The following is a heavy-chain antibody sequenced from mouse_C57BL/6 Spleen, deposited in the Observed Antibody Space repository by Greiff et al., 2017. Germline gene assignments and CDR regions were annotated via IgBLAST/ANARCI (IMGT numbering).Heavy chain of an antibody. V-gene: IGHV3-6*01. Sequence: EVQLQESGPGLVKPSQSLSLTCSVTGYSITSGYYWNWIRQFPGNKLEWMGYKSYDGSNNYNPSLKNRISIPRDTSKNQFFLKLNSVTTEDTATYYCARDYDGYLNSFAYWGQGTLVTVSA. CDR3: ARDYDGYLNSFAY. D-gene: IGHD2-3*01. CDR1: GYSITSGYY. CDR2: KSYDGSN. J-gene: IGHJ3*01.